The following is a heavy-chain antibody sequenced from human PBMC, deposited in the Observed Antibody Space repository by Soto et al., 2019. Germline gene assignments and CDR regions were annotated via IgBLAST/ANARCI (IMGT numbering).Heavy chain of an antibody. V-gene: IGHV1-3*01. CDR1: GYTFSAYT. J-gene: IGHJ3*02. D-gene: IGHD3-3*02. Sequence: ASVKVSCKATGYTFSAYTMNWVRQAPGRSLEWMGWINAGSGTTKYSQNFQGRVSITRDTSASTVYMELTGLTSEDTAVYYCARDTETLGPRANDALDIWGQGTMVTVSS. CDR2: INAGSGTT. CDR3: ARDTETLGPRANDALDI.